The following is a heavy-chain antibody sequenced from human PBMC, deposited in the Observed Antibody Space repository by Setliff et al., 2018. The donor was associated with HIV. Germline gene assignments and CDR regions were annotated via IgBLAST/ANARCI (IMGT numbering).Heavy chain of an antibody. CDR2: IYTSGTT. D-gene: IGHD1-26*01. V-gene: IGHV4-61*09. J-gene: IGHJ6*03. CDR1: GASISDSKYY. CDR3: ARGQDLGATWTGYYYYYMDV. Sequence: KASETLSLTCTVSGASISDSKYYWTWIRQPAGKGLEWIGHIYTSGTTDYNPSLKSRVTISLDTSKNQFSLKLTSVTAADTAVYYCARGQDLGATWTGYYYYYMDVWGKGTTVTVSS.